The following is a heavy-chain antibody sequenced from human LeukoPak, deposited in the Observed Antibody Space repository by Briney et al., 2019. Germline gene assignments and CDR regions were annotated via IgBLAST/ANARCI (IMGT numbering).Heavy chain of an antibody. CDR3: AKNYYDSSGLFDY. J-gene: IGHJ4*02. Sequence: GGSLRLSCAASGFTFSSYGMNWVRQAPGKGLEWISYISDSGNTIYYADSVKGRFTISRDNAKNSLHLQMNSLRAEDTAVYYCAKNYYDSSGLFDYWGQGTLVIVSS. D-gene: IGHD3-22*01. CDR2: ISDSGNTI. V-gene: IGHV3-48*04. CDR1: GFTFSSYG.